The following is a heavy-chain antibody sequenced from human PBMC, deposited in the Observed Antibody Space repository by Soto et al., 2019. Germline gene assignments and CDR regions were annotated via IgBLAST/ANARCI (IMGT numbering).Heavy chain of an antibody. CDR2: IYWDDDK. CDR1: GFSLSTSGVD. D-gene: IGHD6-6*01. J-gene: IGHJ4*02. CDR3: AHRRPYSNSPEYFFDY. Sequence: QITLKESGPTLVKPTQTLTLTCTFSGFSLSTSGVDVGWIRQPPGKALEWLALIYWDDDKRYKPTLKSRLTNHKGTSRTQVDLTMTNMDPLDTATYYCAHRRPYSNSPEYFFDYWGQGTLVAVSS. V-gene: IGHV2-5*02.